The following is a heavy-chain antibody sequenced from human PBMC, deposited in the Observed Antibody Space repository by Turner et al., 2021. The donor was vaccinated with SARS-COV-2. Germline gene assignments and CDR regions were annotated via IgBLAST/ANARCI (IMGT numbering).Heavy chain of an antibody. Sequence: QVQLVQSGAGVKKPGASVTVTCKVSGYTLIELSMHWVRQAPGKGLEWMGGFDPEDGETIYAQKFQDRVTMTEDTSTDTAYMQLSSLRSEDAAVYYCATSLVVVTATSQGKKYYYYYGMDVWGQGTTVTVSS. D-gene: IGHD2-21*02. V-gene: IGHV1-24*01. CDR3: ATSLVVVTATSQGKKYYYYYGMDV. CDR2: FDPEDGET. CDR1: GYTLIELS. J-gene: IGHJ6*02.